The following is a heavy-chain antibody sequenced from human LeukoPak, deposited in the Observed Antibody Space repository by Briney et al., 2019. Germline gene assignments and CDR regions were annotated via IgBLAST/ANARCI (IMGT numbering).Heavy chain of an antibody. CDR1: GGSVSSGSYY. V-gene: IGHV4-61*01. J-gene: IGHJ4*02. D-gene: IGHD4-23*01. Sequence: PSETLSLTCTVSGGSVSSGSYYWSWIRQPPGKGLEWIGYIYYSGSTNYNPSLKSRVTISVDTSKNQFSLKLSSVTAADTAVYYCARQGPGNSFPYWGQGTLVTVSS. CDR2: IYYSGST. CDR3: ARQGPGNSFPY.